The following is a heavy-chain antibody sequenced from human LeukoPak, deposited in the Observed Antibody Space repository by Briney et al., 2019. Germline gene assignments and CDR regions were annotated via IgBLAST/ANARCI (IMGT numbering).Heavy chain of an antibody. J-gene: IGHJ4*02. V-gene: IGHV4-4*02. CDR3: AKGSGYYFDY. CDR2: IYHSGST. D-gene: IGHD3-22*01. CDR1: GGSISSSNW. Sequence: PSETLSLTCAVSGGSISSSNWWSWVSQPPGKGLEWIGEIYHSGSTNYNPSLKSRVTISVDTSKNQFSLKLSSVTAADTAVYYCAKGSGYYFDYWGQGTLVTVSS.